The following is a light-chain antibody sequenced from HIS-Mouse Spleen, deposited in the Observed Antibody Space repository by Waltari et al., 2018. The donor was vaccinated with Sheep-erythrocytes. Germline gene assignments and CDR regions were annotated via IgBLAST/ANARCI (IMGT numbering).Light chain of an antibody. J-gene: IGLJ3*02. CDR3: CSYAGSSTPWV. CDR1: SSDGGSYTL. Sequence: QSALTQPASVSGSPGQLITISCTGTSSDGGSYTLVSWYQQHPGKAPKLMIYEGSKRPSGVSNRFSGSKSGNTASLTISGLQAEDEADYYCCSYAGSSTPWVFGGGTKLTVL. CDR2: EGS. V-gene: IGLV2-23*01.